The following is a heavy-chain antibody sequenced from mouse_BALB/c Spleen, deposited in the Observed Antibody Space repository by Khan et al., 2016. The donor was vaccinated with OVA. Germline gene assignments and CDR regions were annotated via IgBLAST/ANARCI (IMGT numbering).Heavy chain of an antibody. V-gene: IGHV2-6-5*01. J-gene: IGHJ4*01. Sequence: QMQLEESGPGLVAPSQSLSITCTVSGFSLTDYAVSWIRQPPGKGLEWLGVIWGGGSKYYNSALKSRLSISKDNSKSQVFLKMNSLQTDDTAMYYCATDPPYYAMDYWGQGTSVTVSS. CDR1: GFSLTDYA. CDR3: ATDPPYYAMDY. CDR2: IWGGGSK.